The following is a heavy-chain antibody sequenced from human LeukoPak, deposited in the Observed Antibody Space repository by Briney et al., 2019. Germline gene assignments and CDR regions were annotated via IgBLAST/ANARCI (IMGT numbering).Heavy chain of an antibody. J-gene: IGHJ4*02. CDR1: GFTFSNFW. D-gene: IGHD1-1*01. CDR3: ARGDDFSGDH. Sequence: PGGSLRLSCATSGFTFSNFWMSWVRQAPGRGLEWVANIHPEGNEKYHVGSLKGRFTISRDNARNLLFLQMNGLRVEDTAVYYCARGDDFSGDHWGQGTLVTVSS. CDR2: IHPEGNEK. V-gene: IGHV3-7*04.